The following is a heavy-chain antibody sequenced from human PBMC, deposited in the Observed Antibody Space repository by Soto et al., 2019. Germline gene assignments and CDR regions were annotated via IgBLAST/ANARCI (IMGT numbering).Heavy chain of an antibody. CDR2: ISYDGSNK. J-gene: IGHJ6*02. Sequence: PLIISCAASGVPFISYSMHSVRLAPGKGLQWVAVISYDGSNKDYADSVKGRFTNSRDNSKSTLYLPMNSLRAEDTAVYYCARDRRYFDWLSHYGMDVWGQGTTVNVAS. D-gene: IGHD3-9*01. V-gene: IGHV3-30-3*01. CDR3: ARDRRYFDWLSHYGMDV. CDR1: GVPFISYS.